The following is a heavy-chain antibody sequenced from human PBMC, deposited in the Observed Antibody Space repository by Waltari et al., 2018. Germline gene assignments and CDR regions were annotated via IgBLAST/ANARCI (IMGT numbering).Heavy chain of an antibody. V-gene: IGHV3-7*01. Sequence: EVQLVESGGDLVQPGGSLRLSCAATGFDFYNYCMGWVRQAPGKGLELVTNIQRDGSEEYGKSVKGRFSISRDNAKNSVFLQMSSLRVEDTAVYYCVRLGDYWRKYGIDGWGQGTTVTVPS. CDR1: GFDFYNYC. D-gene: IGHD3-3*01. CDR2: IQRDGSE. J-gene: IGHJ6*02. CDR3: VRLGDYWRKYGIDG.